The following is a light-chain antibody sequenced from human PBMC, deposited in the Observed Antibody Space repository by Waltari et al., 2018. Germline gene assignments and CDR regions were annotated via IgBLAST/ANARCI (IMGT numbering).Light chain of an antibody. CDR3: QQYQTYPLT. Sequence: DIQMTQSPSTLSASVGDRVTITCRASQSIGGWLAWYQQKPGNAPNLLICKASFLEGRVPSRFSGSGSGTAFTLTNSSLQPDDFATYYCQQYQTYPLTFGLGTKLEI. V-gene: IGKV1-5*03. CDR2: KAS. J-gene: IGKJ2*01. CDR1: QSIGGW.